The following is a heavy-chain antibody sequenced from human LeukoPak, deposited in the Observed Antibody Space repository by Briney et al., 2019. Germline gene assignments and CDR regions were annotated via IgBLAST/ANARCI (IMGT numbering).Heavy chain of an antibody. CDR1: GFTLDDYA. CDR2: ISGDGGSA. CDR3: AKDRQYCSSTSCYYFDY. V-gene: IGHV3-43*02. Sequence: PGGSLRLSCAASGFTLDDYAMHWVRQAPGKGLEWVSLISGDGGSAYYADSVKGRFTISRDNSKNPLYLQMNSLRTEDTALYYCAKDRQYCSSTSCYYFDYWGQGTLVTVSS. J-gene: IGHJ4*02. D-gene: IGHD2-2*01.